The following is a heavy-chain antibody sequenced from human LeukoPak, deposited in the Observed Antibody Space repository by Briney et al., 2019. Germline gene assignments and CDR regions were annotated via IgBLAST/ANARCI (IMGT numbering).Heavy chain of an antibody. CDR1: GYSFTSYW. CDR2: IYPGVFDT. D-gene: IGHD6-13*01. V-gene: IGHV5-51*01. CDR3: ATGGSSSWYEFDY. J-gene: IGHJ4*02. Sequence: GESLKISCKGSGYSFTSYWIGWVRQMPGKGLEWMGIIYPGVFDTRYSPSFQGQVTISADKSISTAYLQWSSLKASDTAMYYCATGGSSSWYEFDYWGQGTLVTVSS.